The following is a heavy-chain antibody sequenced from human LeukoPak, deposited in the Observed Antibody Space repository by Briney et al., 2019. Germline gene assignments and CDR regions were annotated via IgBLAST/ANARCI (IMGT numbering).Heavy chain of an antibody. CDR3: ARGRRYSSSWGFDP. V-gene: IGHV4-34*01. CDR1: GGSFSGYY. J-gene: IGHJ5*02. Sequence: SETLSLTCAVYGGSFSGYYWSWIRQPPGKGLEWIGEINHSGSTNYNPSLKSRVTISVDTSKNQFSLKLSSVTAADTAVYYCARGRRYSSSWGFDPWGQGALVTVSS. CDR2: INHSGST. D-gene: IGHD6-13*01.